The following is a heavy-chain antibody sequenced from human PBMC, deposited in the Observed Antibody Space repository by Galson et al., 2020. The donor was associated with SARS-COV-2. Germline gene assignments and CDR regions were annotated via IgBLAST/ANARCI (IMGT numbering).Heavy chain of an antibody. V-gene: IGHV3-30*02. D-gene: IGHD3-16*01. Sequence: QLGESLKISCEASGFTFSTYGMHWVRQAPGKGLEWVAFIPYDGSNKYYTDSVKGRFTISRDNSRNTLHLQMSSLRADDTAVYYCAKEGHQLGGSTFELWGQGTMVTVSS. CDR3: AKEGHQLGGSTFEL. J-gene: IGHJ3*01. CDR1: GFTFSTYG. CDR2: IPYDGSNK.